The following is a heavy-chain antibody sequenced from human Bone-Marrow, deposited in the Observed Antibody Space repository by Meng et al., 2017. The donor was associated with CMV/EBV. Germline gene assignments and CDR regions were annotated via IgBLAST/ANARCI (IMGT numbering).Heavy chain of an antibody. CDR1: GFTFSSYA. CDR2: ISYDGSNK. J-gene: IGHJ4*02. Sequence: GGSLRLSCAASGFTFSSYAMHWVRQAPGKGLEWVAVISYDGSNKYYADSVKGRFTISRDNSKNTLYLQMNSLRTEDTAVYYCARDGRYCTNGVCYTVEYYFDYWGQGTLVTVSS. CDR3: ARDGRYCTNGVCYTVEYYFDY. V-gene: IGHV3-30*04. D-gene: IGHD2-8*01.